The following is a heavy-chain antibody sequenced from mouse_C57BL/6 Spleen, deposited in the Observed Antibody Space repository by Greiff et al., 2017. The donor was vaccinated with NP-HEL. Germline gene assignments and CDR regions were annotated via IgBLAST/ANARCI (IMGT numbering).Heavy chain of an antibody. CDR2: ISYDGSN. Sequence: EVQLQQSGPGLVNPSQSLSLTCSVTVYSIPSGYYWNWIRQFPGNKLEWMGYISYDGSNNYNPSLKNRISINRDTSKNQFFLKLNSVTTEDTATYYCARDYDYDPMDYWGQGTPVTVSS. J-gene: IGHJ4*01. D-gene: IGHD2-4*01. CDR1: VYSIPSGYY. V-gene: IGHV3-6*01. CDR3: ARDYDYDPMDY.